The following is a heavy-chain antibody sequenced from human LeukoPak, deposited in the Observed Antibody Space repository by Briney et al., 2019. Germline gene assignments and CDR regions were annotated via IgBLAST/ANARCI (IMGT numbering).Heavy chain of an antibody. CDR2: ISGSGGST. CDR1: GFSFSSYA. D-gene: IGHD5-18*01. CDR3: AKDRDTAMALFDY. V-gene: IGHV3-23*01. Sequence: GGSLRLSCVASGFSFSSYAMSWVRQAPGKGLEWVSAISGSGGSTYYADSVKGQFTISRDNSKNTLYLQMNSLRAEDTAVYYCAKDRDTAMALFDYWGQGTLVTVSS. J-gene: IGHJ4*02.